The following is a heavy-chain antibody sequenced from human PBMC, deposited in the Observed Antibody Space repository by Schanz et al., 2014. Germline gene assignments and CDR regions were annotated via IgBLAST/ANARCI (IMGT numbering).Heavy chain of an antibody. CDR2: MSYDGSNK. CDR1: GFTFSSYA. J-gene: IGHJ3*02. Sequence: QGQLVESGGGVVQPGRSLRLSCAASGFTFSSYAMHWVRQAPGKGLEWVAVMSYDGSNKYYADSVKGRFTISRDTPKNTLYVQMNSLRADDTAVYYCAKGVGGGLLLGSTFDNWGQGTMVTVSS. CDR3: AKGVGGGLLLGSTFDN. V-gene: IGHV3-30-3*01. D-gene: IGHD3-16*01.